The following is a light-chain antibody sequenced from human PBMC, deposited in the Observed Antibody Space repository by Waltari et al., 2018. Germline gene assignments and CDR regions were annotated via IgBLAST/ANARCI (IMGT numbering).Light chain of an antibody. V-gene: IGKV3-15*01. CDR1: QSIRTS. CDR2: GAS. J-gene: IGKJ1*01. Sequence: EIVMTQSPATLSVSPGARATLSCKASQSIRTSLAWYQQTPGQPPRLLIYGASTRATGIPARFSGRGSGTEFTLTISSLQSEDFAVYYCQQYENWPPWTFGPGTRVEVK. CDR3: QQYENWPPWT.